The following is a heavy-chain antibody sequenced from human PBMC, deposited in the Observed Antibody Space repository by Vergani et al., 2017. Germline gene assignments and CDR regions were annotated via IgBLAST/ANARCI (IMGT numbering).Heavy chain of an antibody. CDR3: ARLYGRDSSGSKYFDY. V-gene: IGHV5-51*01. D-gene: IGHD3-22*01. CDR1: GYSFTNYW. Sequence: EVPLVQSGAEVKKPGESLKISCQISGYSFTNYWIGWVRQMPGKGLEWMGIIHPADSDTRYSPSFQGQVTISVDKSISTAYLQRSSLRASDCAMYYCARLYGRDSSGSKYFDYWGQGTLVTVSS. J-gene: IGHJ4*02. CDR2: IHPADSDT.